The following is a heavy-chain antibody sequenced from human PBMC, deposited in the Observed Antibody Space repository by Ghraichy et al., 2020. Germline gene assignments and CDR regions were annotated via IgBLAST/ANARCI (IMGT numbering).Heavy chain of an antibody. Sequence: LSLTCAASGFTFSSYEMNWVRQAPGKGLEWVSYISSSGSTIYYADSVKGRFTISRDNTKNSLYLQMNSLRAEDTAVYYCAREDYRVQGYWGQGTLVTVSS. D-gene: IGHD4-11*01. CDR1: GFTFSSYE. CDR3: AREDYRVQGY. V-gene: IGHV3-48*03. J-gene: IGHJ4*02. CDR2: ISSSGSTI.